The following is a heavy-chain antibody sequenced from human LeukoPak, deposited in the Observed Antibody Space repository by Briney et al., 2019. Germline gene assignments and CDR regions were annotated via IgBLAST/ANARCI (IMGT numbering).Heavy chain of an antibody. V-gene: IGHV4-59*01. CDR1: GGSISSYY. CDR2: IYYSGST. D-gene: IGHD1-26*01. CDR3: ERDRRKWELPYFDY. J-gene: IGHJ4*02. Sequence: SETLSLTXTVSGGSISSYYWSWIRQPPGKGLEWIGYIYYSGSTNYNPSLKSRVTISVDTSKNQFSLKLSSVTAADTAVYYCERDRRKWELPYFDYWGQGTLVTVSS.